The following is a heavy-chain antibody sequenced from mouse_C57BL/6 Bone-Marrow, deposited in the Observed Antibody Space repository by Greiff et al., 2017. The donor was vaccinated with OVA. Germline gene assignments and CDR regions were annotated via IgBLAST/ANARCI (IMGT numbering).Heavy chain of an antibody. V-gene: IGHV5-12*01. D-gene: IGHD2-2*01. J-gene: IGHJ1*03. Sequence: EVKLEESGGGLVQPGGSLKLSCAASGFTFSDYYMYWVRQTPEKRLEWVAYISNGGGSTYYPDTVKGRFTISRDNAKNTLYLQMSRLKSEDTAMYYCARRLWLPYWYFDVWGTGTTVTVSS. CDR2: ISNGGGST. CDR1: GFTFSDYY. CDR3: ARRLWLPYWYFDV.